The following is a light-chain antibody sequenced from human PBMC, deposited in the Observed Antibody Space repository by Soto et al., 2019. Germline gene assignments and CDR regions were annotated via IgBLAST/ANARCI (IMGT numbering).Light chain of an antibody. CDR3: QQYGSSRT. Sequence: EIVLAQSTGTRWLSAGERATVSCRASQSVSSNYLAWYQQKPGQAPRLLIYGASSRATGIPDRFSGSGSGTDFTRTISRLEPEDFAVYYCQQYGSSRTFGQGTKVDSK. V-gene: IGKV3-20*01. J-gene: IGKJ1*01. CDR1: QSVSSNY. CDR2: GAS.